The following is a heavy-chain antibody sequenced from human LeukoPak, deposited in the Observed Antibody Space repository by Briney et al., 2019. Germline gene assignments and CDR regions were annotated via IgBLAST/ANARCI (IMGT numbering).Heavy chain of an antibody. CDR2: INPNSGGT. V-gene: IGHV1-2*02. D-gene: IGHD2-8*01. J-gene: IGHJ4*02. CDR1: GYTVTGYY. Sequence: GASVKVSCKASGYTVTGYYMHWVRQAPGQGLEWMGWINPNSGGTNYAQKFQGRVTMTRDTSISTACMELSRLRSDDTAVYYCARARLLYCTNGVCYMSPFDYWGQGTLVTVSS. CDR3: ARARLLYCTNGVCYMSPFDY.